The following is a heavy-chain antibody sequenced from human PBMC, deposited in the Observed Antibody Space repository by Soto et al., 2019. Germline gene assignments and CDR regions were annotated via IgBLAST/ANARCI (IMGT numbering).Heavy chain of an antibody. CDR3: AKGGYTYGLDP. CDR2: ISESGDNT. J-gene: IGHJ5*02. Sequence: PXESLGLSCAAPGFSFSSSAMSWVRQAPGKGLEWVSAISESGDNTFYADSVKGRFTISRENSNNALYLQMDTLRAEDTALYFCAKGGYTYGLDPWGQGTLVTVSS. D-gene: IGHD5-18*01. V-gene: IGHV3-23*01. CDR1: GFSFSSSA.